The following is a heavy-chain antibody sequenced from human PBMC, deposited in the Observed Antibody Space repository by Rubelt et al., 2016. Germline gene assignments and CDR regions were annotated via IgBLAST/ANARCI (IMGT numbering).Heavy chain of an antibody. CDR3: ARDRWFGELNFDY. V-gene: IGHV1-18*01. Sequence: QVQLVQSGAEVKKPGASVKVSCKASGYTFTSYGISWVRQAPGQGLEWMGWISAYNGNTNHARKLQGRVTMTTDTSTGTALMELRSMRSDDTAVYYCARDRWFGELNFDYWGQGTLVTVSS. J-gene: IGHJ4*02. CDR1: GYTFTSYG. CDR2: ISAYNGNT. D-gene: IGHD3-10*01.